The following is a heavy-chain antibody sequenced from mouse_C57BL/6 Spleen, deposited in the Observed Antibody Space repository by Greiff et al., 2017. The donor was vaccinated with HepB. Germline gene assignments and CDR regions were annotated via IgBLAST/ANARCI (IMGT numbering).Heavy chain of an antibody. J-gene: IGHJ4*01. Sequence: QVQLKESGPELVKPGASVKISCKASGYAFSSSWMNWVKQRPGKGLEWIGRIYPGDGDTNYNGKFKGKATLTADKSSSTAYMQLSSLTSEDSAVYFCARGGHYGAMDYWGQGTSVTVSS. CDR3: ARGGHYGAMDY. D-gene: IGHD1-1*02. CDR2: IYPGDGDT. CDR1: GYAFSSSW. V-gene: IGHV1-82*01.